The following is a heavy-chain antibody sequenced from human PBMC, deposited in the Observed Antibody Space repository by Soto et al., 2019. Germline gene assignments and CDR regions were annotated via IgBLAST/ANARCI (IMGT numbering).Heavy chain of an antibody. D-gene: IGHD3-9*01. V-gene: IGHV3-30*03. CDR3: ARVNPLRYFDWLSLEYYYGMDV. CDR1: GFTFSSCA. J-gene: IGHJ6*02. Sequence: PGGSLRLSCAASGFTFSSCAMGWVRQAPGKGLEWVSIISADGNNKNYADSVKGRFTISRDSSKNTLYLQMDSLRVDDTAVYYCARVNPLRYFDWLSLEYYYGMDVWGQGTTVTVSS. CDR2: ISADGNNK.